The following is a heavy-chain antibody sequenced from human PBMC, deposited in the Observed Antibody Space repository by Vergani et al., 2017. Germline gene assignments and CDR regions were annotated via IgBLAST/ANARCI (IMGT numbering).Heavy chain of an antibody. CDR2: IYYSGST. CDR3: ARGPTRYYFDY. CDR1: GGSISTYY. J-gene: IGHJ4*02. Sequence: QVQLQESGPGLVKPSETLSLTCTVSGGSISTYYWSWIRQPPGKGLEWIGYIYYSGSTNYNPSLKSRVTISVDTSKNQFSLNLSSVTAADTAVYYCARGPTRYYFDYWGQGTLVTVSS. V-gene: IGHV4-59*01.